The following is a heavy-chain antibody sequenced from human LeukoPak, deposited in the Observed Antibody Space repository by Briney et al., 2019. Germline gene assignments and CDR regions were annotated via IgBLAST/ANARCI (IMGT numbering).Heavy chain of an antibody. J-gene: IGHJ4*02. CDR3: ARDPPRTGYYMDY. D-gene: IGHD3/OR15-3a*01. CDR1: GFTFSSYA. Sequence: PGGSLRLSRAASGFTFSSYAMHWVRQAPGKGLEWVAVISYDGSNKYYADSVKGRFTISRDNSKNTLYLQMNSLRAEDTAVYYCARDPPRTGYYMDYWGQGTLVTVSS. CDR2: ISYDGSNK. V-gene: IGHV3-30*04.